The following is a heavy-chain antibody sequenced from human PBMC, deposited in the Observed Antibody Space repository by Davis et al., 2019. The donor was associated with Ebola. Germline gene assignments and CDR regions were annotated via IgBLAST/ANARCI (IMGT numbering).Heavy chain of an antibody. CDR1: GFTFSSYS. Sequence: PGGSLRLSCAASGFTFSSYSMNWVRQAPGKGLEWVSSISSSSSYIYYADSVKGRFTISRDNAKNSLYLQMNSLRAEDTAVYYCAREGYYYGSGSYYGVYFDYWGQGTLVTVSS. V-gene: IGHV3-21*01. D-gene: IGHD3-10*01. CDR2: ISSSSSYI. J-gene: IGHJ4*02. CDR3: AREGYYYGSGSYYGVYFDY.